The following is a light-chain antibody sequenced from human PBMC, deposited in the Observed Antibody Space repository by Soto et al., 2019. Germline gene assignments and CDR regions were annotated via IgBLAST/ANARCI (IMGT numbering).Light chain of an antibody. CDR2: DAS. V-gene: IGKV1-5*01. J-gene: IGKJ1*01. Sequence: DIQMTQSPSTLSASVGDRVTITCRASRSISGWLAWYQQKPGKAPKLLIYDASSLESGVPSRFSGSRSGTEFTLTISSRQPDDFATYYCQQYESYSPWTFGQGTKVEIK. CDR1: RSISGW. CDR3: QQYESYSPWT.